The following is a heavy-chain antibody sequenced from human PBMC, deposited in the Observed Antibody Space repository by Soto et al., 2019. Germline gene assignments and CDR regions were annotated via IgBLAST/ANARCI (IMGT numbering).Heavy chain of an antibody. J-gene: IGHJ6*02. Sequence: SVKVSCKASGGTFSSYTISWVRQAPGQGLEWMGRIIPILGIANYAQKFQGRVTITADKSTSTAYMELSSLRSEDTAVYYCARDPTHYSDSSGYYYGMDVWGQGTTVTVSS. CDR1: GGTFSSYT. D-gene: IGHD3-22*01. V-gene: IGHV1-69*04. CDR2: IIPILGIA. CDR3: ARDPTHYSDSSGYYYGMDV.